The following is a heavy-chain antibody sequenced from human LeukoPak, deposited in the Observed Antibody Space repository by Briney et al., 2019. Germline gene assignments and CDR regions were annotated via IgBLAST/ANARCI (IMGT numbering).Heavy chain of an antibody. CDR1: GFTFSSYA. CDR3: ARDAGYGYDRFDY. CDR2: ISYDGSNK. V-gene: IGHV3-30*04. J-gene: IGHJ4*02. D-gene: IGHD5-18*01. Sequence: GGSLRLSCAASGFTFSSYAMHWVRQAPGKGLEWVAVISYDGSNKYYADSVKGRFTISRDNAKNSLYLQMDSLRAEDTAVYYCARDAGYGYDRFDYWGQGTQVTVSS.